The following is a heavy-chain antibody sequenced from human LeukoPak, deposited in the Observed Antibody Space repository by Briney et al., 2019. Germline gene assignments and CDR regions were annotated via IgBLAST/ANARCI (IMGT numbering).Heavy chain of an antibody. CDR1: GASMSDYS. V-gene: IGHV4-59*08. J-gene: IGHJ4*02. CDR2: NYYTGST. CDR3: VRRVRYFGQNDY. Sequence: SETLSLTCTVSGASMSDYSWSWIRQPPGKGLEWIGYNYYTGSTNYNPSLKSRVTMSVDTSKNQISLKLSSVTAADSAVYYCVRRVRYFGQNDYWGQGTLVTVSS. D-gene: IGHD3-9*01.